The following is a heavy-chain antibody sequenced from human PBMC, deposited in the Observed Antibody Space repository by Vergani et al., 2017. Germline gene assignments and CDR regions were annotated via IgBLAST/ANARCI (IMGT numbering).Heavy chain of an antibody. CDR2: IRYDGSNT. J-gene: IGHJ4*02. CDR3: ARDTVTGSRYFDY. D-gene: IGHD6-19*01. CDR1: GFTFSNYG. V-gene: IGHV3-33*08. Sequence: QVQLVESGGGVVQPGRSLRLSCAASGFTFSNYGMHWVRQAPGKGLEWVTFIRYDGSNTYYADSVKGRFTISRDNSKNTLILQMNSLRPEDTAVYYCARDTVTGSRYFDYWGQGTLVTVSS.